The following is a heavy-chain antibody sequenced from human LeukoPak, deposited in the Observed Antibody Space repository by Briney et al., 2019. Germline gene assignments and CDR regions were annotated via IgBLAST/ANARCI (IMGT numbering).Heavy chain of an antibody. J-gene: IGHJ4*02. Sequence: PGGSLRLSCAASGFTFSSYWMHWVRQAPGKGLVWVSRINSDGSSTSYADSVKGRFTISRDNSKNTLYLQMNSLRAEDTAVYYCAKDGWYSSGWYDFDYWGQGTLVTVSS. CDR3: AKDGWYSSGWYDFDY. CDR1: GFTFSSYW. V-gene: IGHV3-74*01. D-gene: IGHD6-19*01. CDR2: INSDGSST.